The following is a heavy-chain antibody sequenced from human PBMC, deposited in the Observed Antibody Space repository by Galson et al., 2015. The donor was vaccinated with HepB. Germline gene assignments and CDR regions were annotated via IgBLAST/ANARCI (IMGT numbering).Heavy chain of an antibody. J-gene: IGHJ6*02. CDR1: GFTFSSYG. V-gene: IGHV3-30*19. CDR2: ISYDGSNK. CDR3: ARDFVERGYCSSTSCTAGMDV. Sequence: SLRLSCAASGFTFSSYGMHWVRQAPGKGLEWVAVISYDGSNKYYADSVKGRFTISRDNSKNTLYLQMNSLRAEDTAVYYCARDFVERGYCSSTSCTAGMDVWGQGTTVTVSS. D-gene: IGHD2-2*01.